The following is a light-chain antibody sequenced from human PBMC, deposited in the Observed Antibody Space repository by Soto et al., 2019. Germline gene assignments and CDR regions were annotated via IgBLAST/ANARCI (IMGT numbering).Light chain of an antibody. CDR3: QQSNIYPLT. Sequence: AIQLTQSPSSLSASVGDRVTITCRASQGFSSALAWYQQKPGSAPKLLIYDASNLESGVPSRFSGSGSGTDCSLTISSLQPEDFASYYCQQSNIYPLTFGGGTKVEIK. CDR2: DAS. J-gene: IGKJ4*01. V-gene: IGKV1-13*02. CDR1: QGFSSA.